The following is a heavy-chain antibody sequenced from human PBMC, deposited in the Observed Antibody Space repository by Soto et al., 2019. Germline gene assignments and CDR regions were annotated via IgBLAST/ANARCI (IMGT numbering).Heavy chain of an antibody. D-gene: IGHD1-26*01. J-gene: IGHJ3*02. CDR1: GFTFSSYG. Sequence: QVQLVESGGGVVQPGRSLRLSCVASGFTFSSYGMHWVRQAPGKGLEWVAVIWNDGSNKYYADSMKGRFTISRDNSNNTLYWQMNSLRAEATAVYYCARDPAEGGAAFDIWGQGTMVTVSS. CDR3: ARDPAEGGAAFDI. V-gene: IGHV3-33*01. CDR2: IWNDGSNK.